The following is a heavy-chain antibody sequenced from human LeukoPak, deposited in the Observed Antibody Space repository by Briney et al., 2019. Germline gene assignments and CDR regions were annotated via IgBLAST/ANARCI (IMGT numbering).Heavy chain of an antibody. CDR2: INSDGGST. CDR1: GFTFSSYW. D-gene: IGHD5-18*01. V-gene: IGHV3-74*01. CDR3: ARGPRRSIGYSYGPPDY. Sequence: GGSLRLSCAASGFTFSSYWMHWVRQAPGKGLVWVSRINSDGGSTSYADSVKGRFTISRDNAKNTLYLQMNSLRAEDTAVYYCARGPRRSIGYSYGPPDYWGQGTLVTVSS. J-gene: IGHJ4*02.